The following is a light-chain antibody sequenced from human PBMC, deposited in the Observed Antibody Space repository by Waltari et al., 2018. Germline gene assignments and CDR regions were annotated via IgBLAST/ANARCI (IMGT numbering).Light chain of an antibody. CDR2: DAP. J-gene: IGKJ4*01. Sequence: EIVLTQSPATLSVSPGERATLSCWARQSIRSTLAWHQQKPGQAPRLLIYDAPPRATGIPVRFSGSGSGTYFTLTISSLQSEDFAVYYCQQYTNWPLTFGGGTKVEI. CDR3: QQYTNWPLT. CDR1: QSIRST. V-gene: IGKV3D-15*01.